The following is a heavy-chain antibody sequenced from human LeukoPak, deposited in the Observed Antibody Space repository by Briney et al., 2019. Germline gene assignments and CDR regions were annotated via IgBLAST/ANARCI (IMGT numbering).Heavy chain of an antibody. CDR2: IYYTGST. CDR1: RGSVSSSTYY. D-gene: IGHD2-8*01. V-gene: IGHV4-39*07. CDR3: TAEKNGSPHY. Sequence: SETLSLTCTVSRGSVSSSTYYWSWVRQPPGKGLEWIASIYYTGSTYYNPSLKSRVTISLDMSKNEFFLTMTSVTAADTAVYFCTAEKNGSPHYWGQGTQVSVSS. J-gene: IGHJ4*02.